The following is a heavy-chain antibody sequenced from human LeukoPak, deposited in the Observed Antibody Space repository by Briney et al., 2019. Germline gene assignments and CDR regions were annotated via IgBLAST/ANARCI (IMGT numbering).Heavy chain of an antibody. CDR3: ARRISGAYDY. Sequence: PSETLSLTCAVYGGSFSGYYWSWIRQPPGKGLEWIGEINHSGSTNYNPSLKSRVTISVDTSKNQFSLKLSSVTAADTAVYYCARRISGAYDYWGQGTLVTVSS. V-gene: IGHV4-34*01. D-gene: IGHD3-10*01. CDR2: INHSGST. CDR1: GGSFSGYY. J-gene: IGHJ4*02.